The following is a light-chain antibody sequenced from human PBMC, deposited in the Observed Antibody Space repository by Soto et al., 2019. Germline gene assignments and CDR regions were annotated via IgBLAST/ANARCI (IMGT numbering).Light chain of an antibody. Sequence: QSVLTQPASVSGSPGQSITISCSGTSSDFGGYNVVSWYQQHPGKAPKLIIYEGTKRPSGVSNRFSGSKSGNAASLTTSGLQTEDEADYYCCSYADTSTFWVVFGGGTKVTVL. CDR2: EGT. J-gene: IGLJ3*02. V-gene: IGLV2-23*03. CDR1: SSDFGGYNV. CDR3: CSYADTSTFWVV.